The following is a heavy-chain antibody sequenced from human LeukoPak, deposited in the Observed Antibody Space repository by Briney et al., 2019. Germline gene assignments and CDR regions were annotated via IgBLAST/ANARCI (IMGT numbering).Heavy chain of an antibody. CDR1: GGSISSYY. V-gene: IGHV4-59*01. Sequence: NPSETLSLTCTVSGGSISSYYWSWIRQPPGKGLEWIGYIYYSGSTSYNPSLKSRVTISVDTSKNQFSLKLSSVTAADTAVYYCARAGPNHYVLYYYDSSGWGAFDYWGQGTLVTVSS. J-gene: IGHJ4*02. CDR3: ARAGPNHYVLYYYDSSGWGAFDY. D-gene: IGHD3-22*01. CDR2: IYYSGST.